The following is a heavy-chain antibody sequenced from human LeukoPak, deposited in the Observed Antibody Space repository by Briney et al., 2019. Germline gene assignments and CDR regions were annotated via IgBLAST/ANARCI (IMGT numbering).Heavy chain of an antibody. J-gene: IGHJ6*02. Sequence: ASVKVSCKASGYTFTGYDINWVRQATGQGLEWMGWMNPNSGNTGYAQHLQGRVTMTTDTSTSTAHMELRNLRSDDTAVFYCARTPGSGGSYYYYGMDLWGQGTTVTVSS. CDR3: ARTPGSGGSYYYYGMDL. D-gene: IGHD2-15*01. CDR1: GYTFTGYD. V-gene: IGHV1-8*01. CDR2: MNPNSGNT.